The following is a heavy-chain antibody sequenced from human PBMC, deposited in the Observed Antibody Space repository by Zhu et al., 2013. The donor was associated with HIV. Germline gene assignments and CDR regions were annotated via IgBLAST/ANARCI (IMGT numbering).Heavy chain of an antibody. Sequence: QDQLVQSGAEMKKPGASVKVSCKASGYTFTSYDINWVRQATGQGLEWMGWMNPNSGNTGYAQKFQGRVTMTRNTSISTAYMELSSLRSEDTAVYYCARADLTSGGSCYPYWGQGTLVTVSS. CDR3: ARADLTSGGSCYPY. J-gene: IGHJ4*02. CDR1: GYTFTSYD. D-gene: IGHD2-15*01. V-gene: IGHV1-8*01. CDR2: MNPNSGNT.